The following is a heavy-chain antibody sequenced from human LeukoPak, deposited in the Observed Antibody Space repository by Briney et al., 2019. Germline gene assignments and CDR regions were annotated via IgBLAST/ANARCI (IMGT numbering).Heavy chain of an antibody. D-gene: IGHD1-7*01. Sequence: PGGSLRLSCAASGFTFSSYWMSWVRQAPGKGLEWVANIKQDGSEKYYVDSVKGRFTISRDNAKNSLYLQMNSLRAEDTAVYYCARGVSEQLELFDYWGQGTLVTVSS. J-gene: IGHJ4*02. CDR2: IKQDGSEK. CDR1: GFTFSSYW. CDR3: ARGVSEQLELFDY. V-gene: IGHV3-7*01.